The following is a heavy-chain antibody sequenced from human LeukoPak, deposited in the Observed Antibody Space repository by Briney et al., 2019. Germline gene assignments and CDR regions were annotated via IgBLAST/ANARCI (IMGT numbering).Heavy chain of an antibody. CDR2: IYYSGST. D-gene: IGHD3-10*01. CDR1: GGPISSYY. Sequence: SETLSLTCTVSGGPISSYYWSWIRQPPGKGLEWIGYIYYSGSTNYNPSLKSRVTISVDTSKNQFSLKLSSVTAADTAVYYCARANYYGSGSYSYYYGMDVWGQGTTVTVSS. V-gene: IGHV4-59*01. CDR3: ARANYYGSGSYSYYYGMDV. J-gene: IGHJ6*02.